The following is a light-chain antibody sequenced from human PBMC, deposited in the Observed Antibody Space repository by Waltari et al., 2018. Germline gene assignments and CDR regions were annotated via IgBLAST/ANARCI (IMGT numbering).Light chain of an antibody. V-gene: IGKV1-8*01. CDR2: AAS. CDR3: QQYYSYPFT. CDR1: QGISSY. J-gene: IGKJ3*01. Sequence: AIRMTQSPSSLSAAKGDRVTITCRASQGISSYLAWYQQKPGKATKLLIYAASTLQSGVPSRFSGSGSGTDFTLTISCLQSEDFATYYCQQYYSYPFTFGPGTKVDIK.